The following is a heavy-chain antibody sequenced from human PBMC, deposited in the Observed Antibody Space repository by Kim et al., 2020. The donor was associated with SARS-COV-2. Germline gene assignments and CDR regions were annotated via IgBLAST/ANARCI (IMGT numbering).Heavy chain of an antibody. D-gene: IGHD3-16*02. J-gene: IGHJ4*02. CDR3: ASALGH. CDR2: YPRGRT. V-gene: IGHV4-4*07. Sequence: YPRGRTNYNPSLQSRVTMSVDMSKNQFSLKLSSVTAADTAVYYCASALGHWGQGTLVTVSS.